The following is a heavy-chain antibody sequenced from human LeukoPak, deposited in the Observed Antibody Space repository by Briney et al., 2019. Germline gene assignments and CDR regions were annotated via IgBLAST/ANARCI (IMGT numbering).Heavy chain of an antibody. D-gene: IGHD6-6*01. Sequence: GGSLRLSCAASGFTFSSYAMHWVRQAPGKGLEWVAVISYDGSNKYYADSVKGRFTISRDNSKNTLYLQMNSLRAEDTAVYYCAREHSSFDAFAIWGQGTMVTVSS. J-gene: IGHJ3*02. CDR3: AREHSSFDAFAI. CDR2: ISYDGSNK. V-gene: IGHV3-30*04. CDR1: GFTFSSYA.